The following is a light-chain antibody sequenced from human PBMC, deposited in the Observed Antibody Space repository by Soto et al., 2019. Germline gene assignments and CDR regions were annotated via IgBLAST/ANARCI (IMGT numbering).Light chain of an antibody. J-gene: IGKJ5*01. CDR3: QQRSNWPQIT. CDR1: QSVSSY. CDR2: DAS. V-gene: IGKV3-11*01. Sequence: EIVLTQSPAPLSLSPGERATLSCRASQSVSSYLAWYQQKPGQGPRLLIYDASNRATGIPARFSGSGSGTDFTLTISSLEPEDFAVYYCQQRSNWPQITFGQGTRLEIK.